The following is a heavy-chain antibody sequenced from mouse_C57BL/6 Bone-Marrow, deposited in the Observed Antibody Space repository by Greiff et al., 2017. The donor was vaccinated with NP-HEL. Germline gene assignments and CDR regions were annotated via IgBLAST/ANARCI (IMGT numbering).Heavy chain of an antibody. J-gene: IGHJ4*01. D-gene: IGHD2-4*01. V-gene: IGHV1-80*01. CDR1: GYAFSSYW. CDR3: ARSDDYDGGYYAMDY. CDR2: IYPGDGDT. Sequence: QVQLQQSGAELVKPGASVKISCKASGYAFSSYWMNWVKQRPGKGLEWIGQIYPGDGDTNYNGKFKGKATLTADKSSSTAYMQLSSLTSEDSAVYCCARSDDYDGGYYAMDYWGQGTSVTVSS.